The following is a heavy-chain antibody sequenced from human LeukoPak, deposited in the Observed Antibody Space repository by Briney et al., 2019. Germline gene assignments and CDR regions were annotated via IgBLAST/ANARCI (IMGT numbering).Heavy chain of an antibody. CDR1: GYSFTSYW. V-gene: IGHV5-51*01. J-gene: IGHJ6*02. CDR2: IYPGDSDT. CDR3: ARQPAPITIFGVVHYYYYGMDV. Sequence: GESLKISCKDSGYSFTSYWIGWVRQMPGKGLEWMGIIYPGDSDTRYSPSFQGQVTISADKSISTAYLQWSSLKASDTAMYYCARQPAPITIFGVVHYYYYGMDVWGQGTTVTVSS. D-gene: IGHD3-3*01.